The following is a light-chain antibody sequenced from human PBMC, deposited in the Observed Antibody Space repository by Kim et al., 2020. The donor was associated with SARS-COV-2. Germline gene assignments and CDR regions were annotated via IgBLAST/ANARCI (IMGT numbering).Light chain of an antibody. CDR2: DAS. V-gene: IGKV1-33*01. J-gene: IGKJ2*01. CDR1: QDISNY. CDR3: QQYDNLPCMYT. Sequence: DIQMTQSPSSLSASVGDRVTITCQASQDISNYLNWYQQKPGKAPKLLIYDASNLETGVPSRFSGSGSGTDFTFTISSLQPEDIATYYCQQYDNLPCMYTFGQGTKLEI.